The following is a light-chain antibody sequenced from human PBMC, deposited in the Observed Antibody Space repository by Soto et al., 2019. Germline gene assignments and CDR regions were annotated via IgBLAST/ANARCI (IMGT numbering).Light chain of an antibody. Sequence: EIVLTQSPATLSWSPGDTDTLSCRASQRVCTLLGWYHHKPGQAPRLLIYDASTSANGVPARFRGSGSETDFTLTISSLEPEDYAIYYCQQRTHWPPATFGGGTRVEIK. CDR1: QRVCTL. J-gene: IGKJ4*01. V-gene: IGKV3-11*01. CDR3: QQRTHWPPAT. CDR2: DAS.